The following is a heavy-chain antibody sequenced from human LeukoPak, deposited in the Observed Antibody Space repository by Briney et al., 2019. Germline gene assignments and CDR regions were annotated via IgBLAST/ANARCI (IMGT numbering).Heavy chain of an antibody. V-gene: IGHV4-38-2*02. D-gene: IGHD3-3*01. CDR1: GYSISSGYY. CDR3: ARAAPRWTYYDFWSGLDY. Sequence: PSETLSLTCTVSGYSISSGYYWGWIRQPPGKGLEWIGSIYHSGSTYYNPSLKSRVTISVDTSKNQFSLKLSSVTAADTAVYYCARAAPRWTYYDFWSGLDYWGQGTLVTVSS. CDR2: IYHSGST. J-gene: IGHJ4*02.